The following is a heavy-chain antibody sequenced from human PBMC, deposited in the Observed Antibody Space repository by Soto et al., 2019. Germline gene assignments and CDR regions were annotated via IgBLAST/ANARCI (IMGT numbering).Heavy chain of an antibody. CDR1: GFTFSIYG. Sequence: GGSLRLSCAASGFTFSIYGMHWVRQAPGKGLEWVAVISYDGSNKYYADSVKGRFTISRDNSKNTLYLQMNSLRAEDTAVYYCARDGSGDYYYGMDVWGQGTTVTVSS. D-gene: IGHD4-17*01. J-gene: IGHJ6*02. V-gene: IGHV3-30*03. CDR3: ARDGSGDYYYGMDV. CDR2: ISYDGSNK.